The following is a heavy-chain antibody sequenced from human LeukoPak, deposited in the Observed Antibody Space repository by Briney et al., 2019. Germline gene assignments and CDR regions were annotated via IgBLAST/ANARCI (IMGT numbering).Heavy chain of an antibody. CDR1: GGAVRDSKY. V-gene: IGHV4-59*08. CDR3: ARQFKGLLDS. CDR2: ISNGGST. J-gene: IGHJ4*02. Sequence: SETLSLTCSVSGGAVRDSKYWTWIRKSPEKRLEWIGYISNGGSTEYNPSLKSRVTISLDTSKNQFSLKLISMTAADRAVYYCARQFKGLLDSWDQGTLVTVSS.